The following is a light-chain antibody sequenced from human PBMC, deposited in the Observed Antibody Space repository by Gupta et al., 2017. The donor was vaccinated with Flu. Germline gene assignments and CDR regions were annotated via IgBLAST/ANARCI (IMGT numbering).Light chain of an antibody. CDR1: QSLVYKNGITY. V-gene: IGKV2-30*01. J-gene: IGKJ2*01. CDR2: EVS. Sequence: DVVMTQSPLSLPVTRGQPASISCRSSQSLVYKNGITYLNWFQQRPGQSPRRLIYEVSNRDSGVPARFSGSGSGTDFTLKISRVEAEDVGAYYCRRCEPARTCGQGTMMEI. CDR3: RRCEPART.